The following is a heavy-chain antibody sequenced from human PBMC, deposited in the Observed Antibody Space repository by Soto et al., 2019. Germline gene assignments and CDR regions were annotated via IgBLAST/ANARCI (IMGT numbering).Heavy chain of an antibody. D-gene: IGHD3-10*01. CDR1: GGSIGSSRHY. Sequence: SETLSLTCTVSGGSIGSSRHYWGWIRQPPGKGLQWIGSIYFSGNTYYNPSLQSRATMSVDTSENQFSLTLGSVTAADTAVYYCARRGRKYYYYHMDVWGKGTTVTVSS. CDR2: IYFSGNT. CDR3: ARRGRKYYYYHMDV. J-gene: IGHJ6*03. V-gene: IGHV4-39*01.